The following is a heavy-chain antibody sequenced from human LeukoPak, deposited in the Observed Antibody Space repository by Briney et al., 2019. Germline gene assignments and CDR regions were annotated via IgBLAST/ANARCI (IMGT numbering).Heavy chain of an antibody. CDR2: INPNSGGT. CDR1: GYTFTSYY. J-gene: IGHJ4*02. CDR3: ASLPDSSGNYFDY. Sequence: GASVKVSCKASGYTFTSYYIHWVRQAPGQGLEWMGWINPNSGGTNYAQKFQGRVTMTRDTSISTAYMELSRLRSDDTAVYYCASLPDSSGNYFDYWGQGTLVTVSS. D-gene: IGHD3-22*01. V-gene: IGHV1-2*02.